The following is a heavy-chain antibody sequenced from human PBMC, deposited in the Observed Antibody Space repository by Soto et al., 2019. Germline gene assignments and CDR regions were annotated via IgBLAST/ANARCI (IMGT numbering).Heavy chain of an antibody. CDR1: GYSFTSYL. CDR3: ARLPVAAAGTDYYYGMDV. CDR2: IDPSDSYT. J-gene: IGHJ6*02. D-gene: IGHD6-13*01. Sequence: GESLKISCKGSGYSFTSYLISWVRQMPGKGLEWMGRIDPSDSYTNYSPSFQGHVTISADKSISTAYLQWSSLKASDTAMYYCARLPVAAAGTDYYYGMDVWGQGTTVTVSS. V-gene: IGHV5-10-1*01.